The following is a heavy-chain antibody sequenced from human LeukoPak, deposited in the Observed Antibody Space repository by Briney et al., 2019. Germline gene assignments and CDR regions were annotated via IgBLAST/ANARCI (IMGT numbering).Heavy chain of an antibody. Sequence: GGSLRLSCAASGFTFSSYGMHWVRQAPGKGLEWVAVISYDGSNKYYADSVKGRFTISRDNSKNTLYLQMNSLRAEDTAVYYCARGPGDRAVAGLDYWGQGTLVTVSS. CDR3: ARGPGDRAVAGLDY. V-gene: IGHV3-30*03. CDR1: GFTFSSYG. J-gene: IGHJ4*02. CDR2: ISYDGSNK. D-gene: IGHD6-19*01.